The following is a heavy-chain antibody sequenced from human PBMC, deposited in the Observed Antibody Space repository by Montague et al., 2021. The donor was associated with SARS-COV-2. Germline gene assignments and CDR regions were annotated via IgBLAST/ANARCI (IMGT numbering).Heavy chain of an antibody. CDR3: ARDDPYCTSGVCYTGNWFDP. Sequence: CAISGDSVSSNSAAWNWIRQSPSRGLEWLGRTYYRSKWYNDYAVSVKSRITINPDTSKNQFSLQLNSVTPEDTAVYYCARDDPYCTSGVCYTGNWFDPWGRGTLVTVSS. D-gene: IGHD2-8*01. CDR1: GDSVSSNSAA. CDR2: TYYRSKWYN. V-gene: IGHV6-1*01. J-gene: IGHJ5*02.